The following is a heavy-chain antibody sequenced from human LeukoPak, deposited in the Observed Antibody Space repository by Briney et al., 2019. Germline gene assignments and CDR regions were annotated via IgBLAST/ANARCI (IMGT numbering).Heavy chain of an antibody. CDR1: GFTFGDYA. D-gene: IGHD3-22*01. Sequence: GGSLRLSCTASGFTFGDYAMSWVRQAPGKGLEWVGFIRTKAYGGTTEYAASVKGRFTISRDDSKSIAYLQMNSLKTEDTAVYYCTRAQKYYFDTSGYFSWGQGTLVTVSS. J-gene: IGHJ4*02. CDR3: TRAQKYYFDTSGYFS. CDR2: IRTKAYGGTT. V-gene: IGHV3-49*04.